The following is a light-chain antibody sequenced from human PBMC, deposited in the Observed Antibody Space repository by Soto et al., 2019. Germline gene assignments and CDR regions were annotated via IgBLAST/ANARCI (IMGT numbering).Light chain of an antibody. V-gene: IGLV1-51*02. CDR3: GPWDSSLSAGGV. CDR1: SSNIGNNY. CDR2: ENN. Sequence: QSVLTQPPSVSAAPGQKVTISCSGSSSNIGNNYVSWYQQLPGTAPKLLIYENNKRPSGIPDRFSGSKSGTSATLGITGLQTGDEADYYCGPWDSSLSAGGVFGTGTKLTVL. J-gene: IGLJ1*01.